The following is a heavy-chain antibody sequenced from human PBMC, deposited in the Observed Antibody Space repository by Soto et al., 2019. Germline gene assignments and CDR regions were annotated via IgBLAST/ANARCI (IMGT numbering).Heavy chain of an antibody. J-gene: IGHJ6*02. Sequence: GLLRLSCAASGFTFSSYGMHWVRQAPGKGLEWVAVISYDGSNKYYADSVKGRFTISRDNSKNTLYLQMNSLRAEDTAVYYCAKNPSITIFGVVSPHYYYYGMDVWGQGTTVTVSS. V-gene: IGHV3-30*18. D-gene: IGHD3-3*01. CDR3: AKNPSITIFGVVSPHYYYYGMDV. CDR1: GFTFSSYG. CDR2: ISYDGSNK.